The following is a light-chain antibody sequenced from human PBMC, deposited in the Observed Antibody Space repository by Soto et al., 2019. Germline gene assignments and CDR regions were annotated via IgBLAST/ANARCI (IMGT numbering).Light chain of an antibody. CDR2: EVS. J-gene: IGLJ1*01. Sequence: QSALAQPASVSGSPGQSITISCTGTSSDISIYNYVSWYQQHPGKAPKLIIYEVSNRPSGISNRFSGAKSGNTASLTISGLQVEDGADYYCCSYTSSTNYVFGAGTKVTV. V-gene: IGLV2-14*01. CDR3: CSYTSSTNYV. CDR1: SSDISIYNY.